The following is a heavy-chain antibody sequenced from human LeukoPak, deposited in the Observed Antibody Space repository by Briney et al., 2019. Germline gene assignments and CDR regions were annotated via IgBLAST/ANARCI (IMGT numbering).Heavy chain of an antibody. CDR3: ARESSGSPDY. V-gene: IGHV3-21*01. CDR1: GFTFSSYS. Sequence: GGSLRLSCAASGFTFSSYSMNWVRQAPGKGLEWVSSISSSSGYIYYADSVKGRFTISRDNAKNSLYLQMNSLRAEDTAVYYCARESSGSPDYWGQGTLVTVSS. CDR2: ISSSSGYI. D-gene: IGHD1-26*01. J-gene: IGHJ4*02.